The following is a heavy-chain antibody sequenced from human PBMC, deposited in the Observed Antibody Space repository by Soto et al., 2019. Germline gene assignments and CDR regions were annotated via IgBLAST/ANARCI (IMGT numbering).Heavy chain of an antibody. V-gene: IGHV1-3*04. Sequence: QVQLVQSGAEVKKPGASVKVSCKTSGYTFTNYAMFWVRQAPGQRLEWMGWINTGKGNTKYSQKFQGRVTITRDTSESIVYMELRNLKSEDTAVYYCARDRSLRGRSWFDPWGQGTQVTVSS. CDR3: ARDRSLRGRSWFDP. J-gene: IGHJ5*02. CDR1: GYTFTNYA. D-gene: IGHD3-10*01. CDR2: INTGKGNT.